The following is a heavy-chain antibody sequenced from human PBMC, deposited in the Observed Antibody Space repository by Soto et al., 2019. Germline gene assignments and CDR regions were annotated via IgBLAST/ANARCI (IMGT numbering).Heavy chain of an antibody. Sequence: QVQLVESGGGVVQPGRSLRLSCAASGLIFPIYGMHWVRQSPGKGLECVALISHDGSNIYYADSVKGRFSISRDNSKNTLYLQMNSLRAEDSAVYYCAKARPFDYYYCMDVWGRGTTVTVSS. D-gene: IGHD6-6*01. CDR1: GLIFPIYG. CDR2: ISHDGSNI. V-gene: IGHV3-30*18. J-gene: IGHJ6*03. CDR3: AKARPFDYYYCMDV.